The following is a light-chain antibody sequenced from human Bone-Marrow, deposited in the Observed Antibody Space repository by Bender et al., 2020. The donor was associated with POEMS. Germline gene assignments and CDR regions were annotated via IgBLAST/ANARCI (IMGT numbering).Light chain of an antibody. CDR3: ASFSTADTVV. J-gene: IGLJ2*01. Sequence: QSALTQPPSASGSPGQSVTISCAGTSSDVGYFDSVSWYQQQPGKAPKLIIYEVNKRPSGVPDRFSGSRSGNTASLTISGLQAEDEADYICASFSTADTVVFGGGTKLTVL. V-gene: IGLV2-8*01. CDR1: SSDVGYFDS. CDR2: EVN.